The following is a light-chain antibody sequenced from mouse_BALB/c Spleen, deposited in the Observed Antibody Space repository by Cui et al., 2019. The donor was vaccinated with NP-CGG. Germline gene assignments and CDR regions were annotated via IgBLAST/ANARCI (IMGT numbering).Light chain of an antibody. V-gene: IGLV1*01. CDR3: ALWYSNHWV. CDR1: TGAVTTSNY. CDR2: GTN. Sequence: HAVVSQLSPRTTSPGETVTLTCRSSTGAVTTSNYANWVQEKPDHLFTGVIGGTNNRAPGIPARFSGSLIGDKAALTITGAQTEDEAIYFCALWYSNHWVFGGGTKLTAL. J-gene: IGLJ1*01.